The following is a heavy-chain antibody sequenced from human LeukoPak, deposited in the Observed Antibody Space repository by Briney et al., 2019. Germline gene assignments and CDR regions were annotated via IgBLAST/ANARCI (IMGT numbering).Heavy chain of an antibody. CDR1: GFTFSGSA. J-gene: IGHJ6*02. CDR2: IRSKANSYAT. V-gene: IGHV3-73*01. Sequence: PGGSLRLSCAASGFTFSGSAMHWVRQASGKGLEWVGRIRSKANSYATAYAASVKGRFTISRDDSKNTAYLQMNSLKTEDTAVYYCTRPDNYYGMDVWGQGTTVTVSS. CDR3: TRPDNYYGMDV.